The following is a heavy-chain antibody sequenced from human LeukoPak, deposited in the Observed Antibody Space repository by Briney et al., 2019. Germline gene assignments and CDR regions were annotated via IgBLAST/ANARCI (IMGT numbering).Heavy chain of an antibody. CDR2: ISSDGSST. D-gene: IGHD3-10*01. CDR1: GFSFSSYW. J-gene: IGHJ4*02. V-gene: IGHV3-74*01. Sequence: GGSLRLSCAASGFSFSSYWMNWVRQAPGKGLVWVSRISSDGSSTNYADSVKGRFTISRDNAKNTLYLQMNSLRAEDTAVYYCAKEESYYGSGSYYTYWGQGTLVTVSS. CDR3: AKEESYYGSGSYYTY.